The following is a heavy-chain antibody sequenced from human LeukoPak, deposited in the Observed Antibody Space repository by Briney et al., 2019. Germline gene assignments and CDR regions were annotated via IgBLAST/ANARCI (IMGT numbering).Heavy chain of an antibody. CDR3: PRLLLYCSSTSCPSPIDY. Sequence: GGSLRLSCAASGFTFSSYSMNWVRQAPGKGLEWVSSISSSSSYIYYADSVKGRFTISRDNAKNSLYLQMNSLRAEDTAVYYCPRLLLYCSSTSCPSPIDYWGQGTLVTVSS. V-gene: IGHV3-21*01. J-gene: IGHJ4*02. CDR2: ISSSSSYI. CDR1: GFTFSSYS. D-gene: IGHD2-2*01.